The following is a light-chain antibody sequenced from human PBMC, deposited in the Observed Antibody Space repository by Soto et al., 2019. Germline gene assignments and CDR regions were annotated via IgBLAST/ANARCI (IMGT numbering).Light chain of an antibody. CDR2: KAS. CDR3: QQYNSSPIT. CDR1: QSISSW. V-gene: IGKV1-5*03. J-gene: IGKJ5*01. Sequence: DIQMTQSPSTLSASVGDRVTITCRASQSISSWLAWYQQKPGTAPKLLIYKASSLESGVPSRFSGSGSGTEVTLTIISLQPDDFSTSYCQQYNSSPITFGQGTRLEIK.